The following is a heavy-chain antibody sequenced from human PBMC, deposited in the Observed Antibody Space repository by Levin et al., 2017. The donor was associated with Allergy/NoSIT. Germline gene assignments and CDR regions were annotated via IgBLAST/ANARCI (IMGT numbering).Heavy chain of an antibody. CDR3: ASFRKVSPPFDY. Sequence: ASVKVSCKASGYTFTGYYIHWVRQAPGQGLEWMGWINPNNGGTNYAQKFQGRVTMTRDTSISTAYMELRSLKSDDTAVYYCASFRKVSPPFDYWGQGTLLTVSS. D-gene: IGHD2-8*01. CDR1: GYTFTGYY. V-gene: IGHV1-2*02. CDR2: INPNNGGT. J-gene: IGHJ4*02.